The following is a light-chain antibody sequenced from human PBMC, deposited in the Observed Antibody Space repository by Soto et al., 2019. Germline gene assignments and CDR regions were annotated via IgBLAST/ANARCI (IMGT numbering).Light chain of an antibody. J-gene: IGKJ5*01. CDR1: QSLLHSNGYNY. Sequence: DIVMTQSPLSLPVTPGEPASISCRSSQSLLHSNGYNYLDWNLQKPGQSPQLLIYLGSNRASGVPDRFSGSGSGTDFTLKISRVEAEDVGVYYCMQALQTPLFGQGTRLEMK. CDR2: LGS. CDR3: MQALQTPL. V-gene: IGKV2-28*01.